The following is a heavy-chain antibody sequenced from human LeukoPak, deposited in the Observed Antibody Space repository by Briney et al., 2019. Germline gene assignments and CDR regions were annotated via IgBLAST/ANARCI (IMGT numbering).Heavy chain of an antibody. D-gene: IGHD7-27*01. CDR2: ISSNGGST. J-gene: IGHJ4*02. V-gene: IGHV3-64*01. Sequence: PGGSLRLSCAASGFTFSSYAMHWVRQAPGKGLEYVSAISSNGGSTYYANSVKGRFTISRDNSKNTLYLQMGSLRAEDMAAYYCARDANWGSPLYYFDYWGQGTLVTVSS. CDR3: ARDANWGSPLYYFDY. CDR1: GFTFSSYA.